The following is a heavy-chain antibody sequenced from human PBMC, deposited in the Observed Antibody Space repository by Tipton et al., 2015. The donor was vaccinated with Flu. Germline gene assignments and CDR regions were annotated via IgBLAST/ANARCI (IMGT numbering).Heavy chain of an antibody. Sequence: GLVKPSQTLSLTCVISGDSVSSDRVGWHWIRLSPSRGLEWLGRTYYRSTWNHDYAGSLQGRITINPDTSKNRISLQLNSVTPEDTAVYYCARALPGGHHDYWGQGTLVTVSS. CDR3: ARALPGGHHDY. D-gene: IGHD3-10*01. CDR2: TYYRSTWNH. V-gene: IGHV6-1*01. J-gene: IGHJ4*02. CDR1: GDSVSSDRVG.